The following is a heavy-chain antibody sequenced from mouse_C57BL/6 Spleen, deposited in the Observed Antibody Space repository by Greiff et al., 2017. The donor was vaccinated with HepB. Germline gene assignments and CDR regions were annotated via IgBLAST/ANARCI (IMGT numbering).Heavy chain of an antibody. V-gene: IGHV1-64*01. CDR1: GYTFTSYW. J-gene: IGHJ2*01. D-gene: IGHD4-1*01. Sequence: VQLQESGAELVKPGASVKLSCKASGYTFTSYWMHWVKQRPGQGLEWIGMIHPNSGSTNYNEKFKSKATLTVDKSSSTAYMQLSSLTSEDSAVYYCARENWDDFDYWGQGTTLTVSS. CDR3: ARENWDDFDY. CDR2: IHPNSGST.